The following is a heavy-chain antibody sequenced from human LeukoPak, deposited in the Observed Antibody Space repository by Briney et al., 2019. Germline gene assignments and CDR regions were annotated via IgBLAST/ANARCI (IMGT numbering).Heavy chain of an antibody. CDR2: FDPEDGET. V-gene: IGHV1-24*01. D-gene: IGHD6-13*01. CDR3: ATDPGEEQQLGDY. Sequence: APVKVSCKVSGYTLTELSMHWVRQAPGKGLEWMGGFDPEDGETIYAQKFQGRVTMTEDTSTDTAYMELSSLRSEDTAVYYCATDPGEEQQLGDYWGQGTLVTVSS. J-gene: IGHJ4*02. CDR1: GYTLTELS.